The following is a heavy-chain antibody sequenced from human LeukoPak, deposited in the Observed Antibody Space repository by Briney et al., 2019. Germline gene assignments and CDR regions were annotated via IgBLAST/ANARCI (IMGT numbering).Heavy chain of an antibody. CDR1: GFTFSSYA. J-gene: IGHJ6*02. CDR2: INHNGNVN. Sequence: GGSLRLSCAASGFTFSSYAMNWARQAPGKGGGWGASINHNGNVNYYVDSVKGRFTISRDNAKNSLYLQMSNLRAEDTAVYSCARGGGLDVWGQGATVTVSS. CDR3: ARGGGLDV. V-gene: IGHV3-7*03. D-gene: IGHD3-16*01.